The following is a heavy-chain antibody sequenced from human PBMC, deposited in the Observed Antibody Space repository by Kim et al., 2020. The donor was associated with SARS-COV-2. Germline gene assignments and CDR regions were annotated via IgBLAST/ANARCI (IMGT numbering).Heavy chain of an antibody. Sequence: GGSLRLSCAASGFTFSNYGMYWVRQTPGKGLEWVAVISYDGSDIYYADSVKGRFTISRDNSKNTLYLQMSSLRVEDTAVYFCAHNGGGSGWYPDYWGQGTLVTVSS. D-gene: IGHD6-19*01. J-gene: IGHJ4*02. CDR1: GFTFSNYG. CDR3: AHNGGGSGWYPDY. V-gene: IGHV3-30*03. CDR2: ISYDGSDI.